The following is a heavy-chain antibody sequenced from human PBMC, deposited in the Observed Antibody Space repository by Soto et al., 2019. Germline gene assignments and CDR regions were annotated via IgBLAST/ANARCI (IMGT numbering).Heavy chain of an antibody. J-gene: IGHJ4*02. Sequence: GGSLRLSCAASGFTFSVYAMSWVRQAPGKGLEWVSGISGTGGSTSYADSVKGRFTISRDNSKNTLSLQMDSLRADDTAVYYCAKDRYKWNPQGLDYWGQGTLVTVSS. D-gene: IGHD1-20*01. CDR1: GFTFSVYA. CDR3: AKDRYKWNPQGLDY. CDR2: ISGTGGST. V-gene: IGHV3-23*01.